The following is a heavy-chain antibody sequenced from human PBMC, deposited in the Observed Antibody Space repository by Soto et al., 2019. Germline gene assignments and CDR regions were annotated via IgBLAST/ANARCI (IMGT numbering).Heavy chain of an antibody. J-gene: IGHJ3*02. V-gene: IGHV6-1*01. CDR2: TYYRSKWYN. CDR3: ARDGNDFWSGYYTSDAFDI. CDR1: GDSVSSNSAA. D-gene: IGHD3-3*01. Sequence: TLSLTCAISGDSVSSNSAAWNWIRQSPSRGLEWLGRTYYRSKWYNDYAVSVKSRITINPDTSKNQFSLQLNSVTPEDTAVYYCARDGNDFWSGYYTSDAFDIWGQGTMVTVSS.